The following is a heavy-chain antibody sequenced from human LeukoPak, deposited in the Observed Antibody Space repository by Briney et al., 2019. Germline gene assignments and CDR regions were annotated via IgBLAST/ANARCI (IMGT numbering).Heavy chain of an antibody. CDR1: GYSFTGYY. CDR2: INPNSGGT. V-gene: IGHV1-2*02. Sequence: GASVKVSCKASGYSFTGYYNHWVRQAPGQGLEWMGWINPNSGGTNYAQKFQGRVTMTRDTSISTAYMELSRLRSDDTAVYYCARPVHSSSTRDAFDIWGQGTVVTVSS. D-gene: IGHD6-13*01. CDR3: ARPVHSSSTRDAFDI. J-gene: IGHJ3*02.